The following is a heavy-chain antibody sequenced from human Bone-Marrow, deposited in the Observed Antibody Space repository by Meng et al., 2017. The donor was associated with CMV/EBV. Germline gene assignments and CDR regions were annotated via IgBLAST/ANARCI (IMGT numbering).Heavy chain of an antibody. D-gene: IGHD1-26*01. CDR3: ATPSSSGSSYYFDY. Sequence: GESLKISCAASGFTFSSYAMHWVRQAPGKGLEWVAVISYDGSNKYYADSVKGRFTISRDNSKNTLYLQMNSLRAEDTAGYYCATPSSSGSSYYFDYWGQGTLVTVSS. CDR2: ISYDGSNK. V-gene: IGHV3-30-3*01. CDR1: GFTFSSYA. J-gene: IGHJ4*02.